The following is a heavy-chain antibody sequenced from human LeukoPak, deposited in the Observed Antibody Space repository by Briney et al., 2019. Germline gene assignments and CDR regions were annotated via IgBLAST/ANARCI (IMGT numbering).Heavy chain of an antibody. CDR2: ISYDGSNK. J-gene: IGHJ4*02. V-gene: IGHV3-30-3*01. D-gene: IGHD3-22*01. Sequence: LRLSCAASGFTFSSYAMPWVRQAPGKGLEWVAVISYDGSNKYYADSVKGRFTISRDNSKNTLYLQMNSLRAEDTAVYYCARDLQYYYDSSGVPGDYWGQGTLVTVSS. CDR3: ARDLQYYYDSSGVPGDY. CDR1: GFTFSSYA.